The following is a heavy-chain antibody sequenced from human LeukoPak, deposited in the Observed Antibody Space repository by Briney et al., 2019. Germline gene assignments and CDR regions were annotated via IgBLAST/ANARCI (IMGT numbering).Heavy chain of an antibody. CDR2: SIPNFGTA. D-gene: IGHD2-21*01. J-gene: IGHJ1*01. CDR3: ARVARCGGDCYSGEYFQH. Sequence: SVKVSCKASGCTFSSYAISWVRQAPGQGLEWMGGSIPNFGTANYAQKFQGRVTSTAEASNSTAYMELSSLRSEDTAVYYCARVARCGGDCYSGEYFQHWGQGTLVTVSS. V-gene: IGHV1-69*13. CDR1: GCTFSSYA.